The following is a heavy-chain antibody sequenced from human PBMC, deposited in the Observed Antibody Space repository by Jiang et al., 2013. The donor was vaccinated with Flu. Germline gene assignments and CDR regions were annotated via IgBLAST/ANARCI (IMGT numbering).Heavy chain of an antibody. CDR2: ISKSGST. J-gene: IGHJ4*02. D-gene: IGHD1-1*01. V-gene: IGHV4-39*02. CDR3: ARDSNTTPADF. CDR1: GGSVSSSSDY. Sequence: PGLVKPSETLSLACTVSGGSVSSSSDYRGWIRQPPGKGLEWIGSISKSGSTYYNPSLKSRLTISVDTSKNQFSLKVTSVTAADTAVYYCARDSNTTPADFWGQGTLVTVSS.